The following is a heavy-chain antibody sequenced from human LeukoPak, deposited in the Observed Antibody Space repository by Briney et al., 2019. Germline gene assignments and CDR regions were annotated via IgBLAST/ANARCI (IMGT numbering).Heavy chain of an antibody. J-gene: IGHJ5*02. V-gene: IGHV1-18*01. D-gene: IGHD2-2*01. CDR2: ISPYNDNT. CDR3: ARALGYQLLSWWFDP. Sequence: ASVKVSCKASGYTFTSSVISWVRQAPGQGREWMGLISPYNDNTNYAQKLQGRVTMTTDTSTSTAYMELRSLRSDDTAVYYCARALGYQLLSWWFDPWGQGTLVTVSS. CDR1: GYTFTSSV.